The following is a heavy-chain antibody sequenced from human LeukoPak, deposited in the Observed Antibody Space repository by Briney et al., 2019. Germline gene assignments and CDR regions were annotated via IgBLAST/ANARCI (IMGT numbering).Heavy chain of an antibody. Sequence: GASVKVSCKASGYTFTGYYMHWVRQAPGQGLEWMGWINPNSGGTNYAQKFQGRVTMTRDTSISTAYMELSRLRSDDTAVYYCARGCPVYYYDSSGYYYNYYYMDVWGKGTTVTISS. J-gene: IGHJ6*03. CDR3: ARGCPVYYYDSSGYYYNYYYMDV. CDR2: INPNSGGT. V-gene: IGHV1-2*02. D-gene: IGHD3-22*01. CDR1: GYTFTGYY.